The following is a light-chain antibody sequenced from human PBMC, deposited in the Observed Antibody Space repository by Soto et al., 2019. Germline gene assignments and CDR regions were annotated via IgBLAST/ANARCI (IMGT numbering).Light chain of an antibody. J-gene: IGLJ1*01. CDR3: QSYDSSLSGYV. CDR1: SSNIGAGYD. CDR2: GNS. V-gene: IGLV1-40*01. Sequence: QSVLTQPPSVSGAPGQKVTISCTGSSSNIGAGYDVNWYHQLPGTAPKLLIHGNSNRPSGVPDRFSGSKSGTSASLAITGLQAEDEADYLCQSYDSSLSGYVFGTGTKLTVL.